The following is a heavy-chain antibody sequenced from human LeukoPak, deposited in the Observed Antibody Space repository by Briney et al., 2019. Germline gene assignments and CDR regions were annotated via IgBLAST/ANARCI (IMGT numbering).Heavy chain of an antibody. Sequence: GGSLRLSCAASGFTFSDYYMSWIRQAPGKGLEWVANIKQDGSEKYYVDSVKGRFTISRDNAKNSLYLQMNSLRAEDTAVYYCARGSTATPYYYFDYWGQGTLVTVSS. CDR1: GFTFSDYY. V-gene: IGHV3-7*01. CDR2: IKQDGSEK. CDR3: ARGSTATPYYYFDY. J-gene: IGHJ4*02. D-gene: IGHD5-18*01.